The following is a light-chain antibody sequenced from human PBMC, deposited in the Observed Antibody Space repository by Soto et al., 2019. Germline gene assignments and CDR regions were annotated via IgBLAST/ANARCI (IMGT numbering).Light chain of an antibody. CDR3: ASWDETLFGWV. J-gene: IGLJ3*02. Sequence: QAVVTQPPSVSGTPGQGVTISCSGGSSNIATNYVYWYQLLPGTAPNLVIFSNTIRPPRVPDRFSGSKSGASASLVISGLRSEDEADYFCASWDETLFGWVFGGGTKLTVL. V-gene: IGLV1-47*02. CDR1: SSNIATNY. CDR2: SNT.